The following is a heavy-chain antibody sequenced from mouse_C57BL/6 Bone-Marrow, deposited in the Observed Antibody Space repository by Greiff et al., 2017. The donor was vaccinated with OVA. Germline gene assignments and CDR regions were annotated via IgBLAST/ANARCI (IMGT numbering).Heavy chain of an antibody. D-gene: IGHD1-1*01. CDR2: IHPNSGST. CDR3: ARWITTVVDPLDY. CDR1: GYTFTSYW. J-gene: IGHJ2*01. V-gene: IGHV1-64*01. Sequence: QVQLQQPGAELVKPGASVKLSCKASGYTFTSYWMHWVKQRPGQGLEWIGMIHPNSGSTNYNEKFKSKATLTVDKSSSAAYMQLSSLTSEDSAVYYCARWITTVVDPLDYWGQGTTRTVSS.